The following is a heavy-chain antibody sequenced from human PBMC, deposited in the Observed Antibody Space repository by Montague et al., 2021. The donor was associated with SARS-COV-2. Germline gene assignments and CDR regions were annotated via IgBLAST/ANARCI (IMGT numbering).Heavy chain of an antibody. J-gene: IGHJ5*02. CDR1: GGSISSSSYY. Sequence: SETLSLTCTVSGGSISSSSYYWGWLRQPPGKGLEWIGSSYYSGSTYYNPSLKSRVTISVDTSKNQFSLKLSSVTAADTAVYYCARKVVKDISIWSRVGDWFDPWGQGTLVTVSS. CDR2: SYYSGST. V-gene: IGHV4-39*01. CDR3: ARKVVKDISIWSRVGDWFDP. D-gene: IGHD6-13*01.